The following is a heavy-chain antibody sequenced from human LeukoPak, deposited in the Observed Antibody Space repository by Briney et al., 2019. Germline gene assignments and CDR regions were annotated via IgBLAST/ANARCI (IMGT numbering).Heavy chain of an antibody. CDR1: GGSFSGYY. V-gene: IGHV4-34*01. Sequence: SETLSLTCAVYGGSFSGYYWTWIRQPPGKGLEWIGEINHSGSTNYNPSLKSRVTISLDTSKNQFSLKLNSVTAADTAVYYCARDGRCGGDCYASWGQGTLVTVSS. CDR2: INHSGST. CDR3: ARDGRCGGDCYAS. J-gene: IGHJ4*02. D-gene: IGHD2-21*02.